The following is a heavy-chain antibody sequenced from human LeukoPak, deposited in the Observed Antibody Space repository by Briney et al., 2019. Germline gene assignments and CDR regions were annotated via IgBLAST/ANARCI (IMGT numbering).Heavy chain of an antibody. Sequence: ASVKVSCKASGYTFTSYDINWVRQATGQGLEWMGWMNPNSGKTGYAQKFQGRVTITRNTSISTAYMELSRLRSDDTAVYYCARGSGAFDIWGQGTMVTVSS. V-gene: IGHV1-8*03. CDR1: GYTFTSYD. J-gene: IGHJ3*02. CDR2: MNPNSGKT. CDR3: ARGSGAFDI.